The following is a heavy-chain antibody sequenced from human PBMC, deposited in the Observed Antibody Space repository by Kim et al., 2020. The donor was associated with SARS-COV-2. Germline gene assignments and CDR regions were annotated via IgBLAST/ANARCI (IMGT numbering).Heavy chain of an antibody. CDR2: IYYSGST. V-gene: IGHV4-39*07. J-gene: IGHJ6*02. D-gene: IGHD6-19*01. CDR3: ARDSTKYSSGWPSWYYYYGMDV. CDR1: GGSISSSSYY. Sequence: SETLSLTCTVSGGSISSSSYYWGWIRQPPGKGLEWIGSIYYSGSTYYNPSLKSRVTISVDTSKNQFSLKLSSVTAADTAVYYCARDSTKYSSGWPSWYYYYGMDVWGQGTTVTVSS.